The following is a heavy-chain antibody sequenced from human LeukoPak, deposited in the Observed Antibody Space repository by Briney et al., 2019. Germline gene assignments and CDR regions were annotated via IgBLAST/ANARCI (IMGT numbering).Heavy chain of an antibody. D-gene: IGHD2-2*01. CDR2: INHSGST. CDR3: ASAGYQLPRSYNWFDP. V-gene: IGHV4-34*01. CDR1: GGSFSGYY. J-gene: IGHJ5*02. Sequence: KPSETLSLTCAVYGGSFSGYYWSWIRQPPGKGLEWIGEINHSGSTNYNPSLKSRVTISVDTSKNQFSLKLSSVTAADTAVYYCASAGYQLPRSYNWFDPWGQGTLVTVSS.